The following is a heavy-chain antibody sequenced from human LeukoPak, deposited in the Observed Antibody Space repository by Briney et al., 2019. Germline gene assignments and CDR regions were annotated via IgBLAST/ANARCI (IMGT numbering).Heavy chain of an antibody. J-gene: IGHJ4*02. CDR1: GGSVSSGSYY. CDR3: ARDLVDCSSTSCYVPFDY. V-gene: IGHV4-61*01. Sequence: SETLSLTCTVSGGSVSSGSYYWSWIRQPPGKGLEWIGYIYYSGSTNYNPSLKSRVTISVDTSKNQFSLKLSSVTAADTAVYYCARDLVDCSSTSCYVPFDYWGQGTLVTVSS. CDR2: IYYSGST. D-gene: IGHD2-2*01.